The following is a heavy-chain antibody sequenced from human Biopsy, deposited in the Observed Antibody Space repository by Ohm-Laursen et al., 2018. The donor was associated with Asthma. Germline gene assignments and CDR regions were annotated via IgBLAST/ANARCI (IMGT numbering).Heavy chain of an antibody. J-gene: IGHJ5*02. D-gene: IGHD3-16*02. Sequence: LRLSCAASGFTFSRHALHWVRQAPGKGLEWVAGIYYDGSRKYYTESVKGRFTISRDNSKNRLYLEMASLRAEDTAVYYCAREKVIESRGFQNWFDPWGQGTLVHVSS. CDR2: IYYDGSRK. CDR3: AREKVIESRGFQNWFDP. V-gene: IGHV3-33*01. CDR1: GFTFSRHA.